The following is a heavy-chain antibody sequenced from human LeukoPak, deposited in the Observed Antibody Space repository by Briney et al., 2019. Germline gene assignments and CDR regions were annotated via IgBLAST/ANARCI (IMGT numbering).Heavy chain of an antibody. V-gene: IGHV3-30*18. Sequence: GGSLRLSCAASGFTFSDYYMSWIRQAPGKGLEWVAVISYDGSNKYYADSVKGRFTISRDNSKNTLYLQMNSLRAEDTAVYYCAKDRGQYYYDLFDYWGQGTLVTVSS. CDR3: AKDRGQYYYDLFDY. CDR2: ISYDGSNK. D-gene: IGHD3-22*01. J-gene: IGHJ4*02. CDR1: GFTFSDYY.